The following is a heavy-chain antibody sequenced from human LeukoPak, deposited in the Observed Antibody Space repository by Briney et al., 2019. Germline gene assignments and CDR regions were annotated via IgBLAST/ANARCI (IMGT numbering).Heavy chain of an antibody. V-gene: IGHV3-7*01. J-gene: IGHJ6*03. CDR2: IKQDGSEK. CDR1: GFTFSNYW. D-gene: IGHD2-15*01. Sequence: PGGSLRLSCAASGFTFSNYWMSWVRQAPGKGLEWVANIKQDGSEKYYVDSVKGRFTISRDNAKNSLYLQMNSLRAEDTAVYYCARVLRYCSGGNCYSGGLGYMDVWGKGTTVTSSS. CDR3: ARVLRYCSGGNCYSGGLGYMDV.